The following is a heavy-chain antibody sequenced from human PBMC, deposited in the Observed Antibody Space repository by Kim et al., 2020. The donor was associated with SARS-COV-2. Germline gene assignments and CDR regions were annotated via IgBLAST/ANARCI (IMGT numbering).Heavy chain of an antibody. CDR3: PRHLFVGPTLYNWFDP. V-gene: IGHV4-39*01. CDR2: IHYSGTL. D-gene: IGHD1-26*01. CDR1: GGTISSSSHH. J-gene: IGHJ5*02. Sequence: SETLSLTCTVSGGTISSSSHHWGWIRQSPGKGLEWIGSIHYSGTLIYNPSLNSRVTIALDTSKNHFSLKLSSVTVADTAVYYCPRHLFVGPTLYNWFDPWGQGILVTVSS.